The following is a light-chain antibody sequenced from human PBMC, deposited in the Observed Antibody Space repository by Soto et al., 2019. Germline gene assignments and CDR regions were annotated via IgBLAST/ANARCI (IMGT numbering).Light chain of an antibody. Sequence: QSALTQPASVSGSPGQSITISCTGTSSDAGSYNFVSWYQQHPGKAPKVMIYEDSKRPSGVSNRFSGSKSGNTASLTISGLQAADDADYYCCSYASSSTYWVFGGGTKLTVL. CDR1: SSDAGSYNF. CDR2: EDS. J-gene: IGLJ3*02. CDR3: CSYASSSTYWV. V-gene: IGLV2-23*01.